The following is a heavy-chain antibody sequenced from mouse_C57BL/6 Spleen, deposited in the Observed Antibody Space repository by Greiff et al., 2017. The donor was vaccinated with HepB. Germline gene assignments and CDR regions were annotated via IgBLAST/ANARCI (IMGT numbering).Heavy chain of an antibody. CDR2: ISSGGDYI. CDR3: TRGGDSSGLFAY. J-gene: IGHJ3*01. Sequence: EVQLVESGEGLVKPGGSLKLSCAASGFTFSSYAMSWVRQTPEKRLEWVAYISSGGDYIYYADTVKGRFTISRDNARNTLYLQMSSLKSEDTAMYYCTRGGDSSGLFAYWGQGTLVTVSA. CDR1: GFTFSSYA. D-gene: IGHD3-2*02. V-gene: IGHV5-9-1*02.